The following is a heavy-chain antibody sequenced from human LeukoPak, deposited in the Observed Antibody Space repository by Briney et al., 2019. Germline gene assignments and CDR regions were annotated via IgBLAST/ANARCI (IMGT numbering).Heavy chain of an antibody. CDR2: ISAYNGNT. J-gene: IGHJ4*02. D-gene: IGHD3-9*01. Sequence: ASVKVSCKASGYTFTSYGISWVRQAPGQGFEWMGWISAYNGNTNYAQKLQGRVSMTTDTSTSTAYMELRSLRSDDTAVYYCAVGYYDILTGYPTFDYWGQGTLVTVSS. CDR3: AVGYYDILTGYPTFDY. V-gene: IGHV1-18*01. CDR1: GYTFTSYG.